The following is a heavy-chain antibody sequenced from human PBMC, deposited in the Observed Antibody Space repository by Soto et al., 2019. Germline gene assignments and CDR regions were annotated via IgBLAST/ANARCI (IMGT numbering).Heavy chain of an antibody. V-gene: IGHV1-69*13. J-gene: IGHJ4*02. CDR1: GGTFSSYA. CDR3: ARDGNRIAADGSNPYFDY. D-gene: IGHD6-13*01. CDR2: IIPIFGTA. Sequence: SVKVSCKASGGTFSSYAISWVRQAPGQGLEWMGGIIPIFGTANYAQKFQGRVTITADESTSTAYMELSSLRSEDTAVYYCARDGNRIAADGSNPYFDYWGQGTLVTVSS.